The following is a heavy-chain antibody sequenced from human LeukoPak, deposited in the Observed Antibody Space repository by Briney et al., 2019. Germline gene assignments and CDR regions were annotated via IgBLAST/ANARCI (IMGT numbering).Heavy chain of an antibody. J-gene: IGHJ4*02. V-gene: IGHV3-23*01. Sequence: GGSLRLSRAASGFTFSTYWMSWVRQAPGKGLQWVPSLGISGCYTLYAGSVKGRFTISRDSSKNTLYLQMNSLGAEDTAVYYCARGGGGNSDFLTTYTGASLSFDYWGQGALVTVSS. D-gene: IGHD3-9*01. CDR2: LGISGCYT. CDR1: GFTFSTYW. CDR3: ARGGGGNSDFLTTYTGASLSFDY.